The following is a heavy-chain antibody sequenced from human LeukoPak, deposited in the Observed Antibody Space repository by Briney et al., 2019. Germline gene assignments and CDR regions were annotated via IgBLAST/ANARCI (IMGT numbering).Heavy chain of an antibody. V-gene: IGHV4-34*01. CDR2: INHSGST. D-gene: IGHD6-13*01. J-gene: IGHJ5*02. CDR1: GGSFSGYH. Sequence: SETLSLTCAVYGGSFSGYHWSWIRQPPGKGLEWIGEINHSGSTNYNPSLKSRVTISVDTSKNQFSLKLSSVTAADTAVYYCARDTYSSSWYGFDPWGQGTLVTVSS. CDR3: ARDTYSSSWYGFDP.